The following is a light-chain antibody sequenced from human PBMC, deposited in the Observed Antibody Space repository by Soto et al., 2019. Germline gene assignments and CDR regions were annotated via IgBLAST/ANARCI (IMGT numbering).Light chain of an antibody. CDR2: ATS. Sequence: EIVMTQSPVTLSVSPGERATLSCRASQSVSSNLAWYQQKPGQAPRLLIYATSTRATGIPARFSGSGSGTEFTLTISSLQSEDFAVYYCQQYGGSPLVTFGQGTKLEIK. V-gene: IGKV3-15*01. CDR1: QSVSSN. CDR3: QQYGGSPLVT. J-gene: IGKJ2*01.